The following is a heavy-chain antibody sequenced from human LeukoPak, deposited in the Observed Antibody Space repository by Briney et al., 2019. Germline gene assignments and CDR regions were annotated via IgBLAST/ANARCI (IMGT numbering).Heavy chain of an antibody. CDR1: GYTLTNYY. D-gene: IGHD3-3*01. J-gene: IGHJ3*02. V-gene: IGHV1-46*01. CDR2: SNPNGGST. Sequence: RASVKVSCKASGYTLTNYYIHWVRQAPGQGLEWMGISNPNGGSTSYAQQFQGRVTMTRDTSTSTVYMELTSLRSEDTALCYCARLTRSGTAFDIWGQGTMVTVSS. CDR3: ARLTRSGTAFDI.